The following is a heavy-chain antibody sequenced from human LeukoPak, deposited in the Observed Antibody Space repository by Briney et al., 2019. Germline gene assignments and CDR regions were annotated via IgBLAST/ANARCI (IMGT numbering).Heavy chain of an antibody. J-gene: IGHJ4*02. CDR3: ARDGASRYSYGLYYFDY. Sequence: SGGSLRLSCAASGFTFSSYWMSWVRQAPGKGLEWVANIKQDGSEKYYVDSVKGRFTISRDNAKNSLYLQMNSLRAEDTAVYYCARDGASRYSYGLYYFDYWGQGTLVTVSS. V-gene: IGHV3-7*03. D-gene: IGHD5-18*01. CDR2: IKQDGSEK. CDR1: GFTFSSYW.